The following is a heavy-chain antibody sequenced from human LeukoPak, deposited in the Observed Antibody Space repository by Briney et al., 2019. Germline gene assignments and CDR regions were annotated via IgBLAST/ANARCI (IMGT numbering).Heavy chain of an antibody. CDR2: ISYDGSNK. CDR1: GFTFSSYG. CDR3: ASLSGDIVVVPPDY. V-gene: IGHV3-30*03. J-gene: IGHJ4*02. D-gene: IGHD2-2*01. Sequence: GGSLRLSCAASGFTFSSYGMHWVRQAPGKGLEWVAVISYDGSNKYYADSVKGRFTISRDNSKNTLYLQMNSLRAEDTAVYYCASLSGDIVVVPPDYWGQGTLVTVSS.